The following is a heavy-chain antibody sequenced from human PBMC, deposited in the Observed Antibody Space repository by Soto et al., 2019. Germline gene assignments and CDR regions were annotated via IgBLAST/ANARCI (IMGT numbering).Heavy chain of an antibody. D-gene: IGHD6-6*01. CDR2: IYYSGST. J-gene: IGHJ4*02. Sequence: SETLSLTCTVSGGSVSSGSHYWSWIRQPPGKGLEWIGYIYYSGSTNYNPSLKSRVTISVDTSKNQFSLKLSSVTAADTAVYYCASQNIAARQVDYWGQGTLVTVSS. CDR1: GGSVSSGSHY. CDR3: ASQNIAARQVDY. V-gene: IGHV4-61*01.